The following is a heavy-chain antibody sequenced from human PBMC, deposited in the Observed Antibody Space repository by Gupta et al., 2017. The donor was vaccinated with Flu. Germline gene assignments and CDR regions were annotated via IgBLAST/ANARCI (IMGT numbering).Heavy chain of an antibody. CDR3: ATDLNWSFDC. D-gene: IGHD1-1*01. CDR2: IRTEHYENSAT. CDR1: GFTFSDSP. V-gene: IGHV3-48*02. Sequence: EVRLVESGGGLVQPGGSRRLSCAASGFTFSDSPMNWVRQAPGKGLEWLSNIRTEHYENSATSYADSVKGRFTVSRDDAKNSLYLQMNSLRDEDTAVYYCATDLNWSFDCWGQGILVTVSS. J-gene: IGHJ4*02.